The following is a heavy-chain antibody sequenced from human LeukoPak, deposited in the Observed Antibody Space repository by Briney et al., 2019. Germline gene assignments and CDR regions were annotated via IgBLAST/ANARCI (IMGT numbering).Heavy chain of an antibody. V-gene: IGHV1-2*02. Sequence: ASVKVSCKASGYSFTNYDINWVRQATGQGLEWMGWINPNSGGTNYAQKFQGRVTMTRDTSISTAYMELSRLRSDDTAVYYCARGHGYCSSTSCYPRNWFDPWGQGTLVTVSS. CDR3: ARGHGYCSSTSCYPRNWFDP. CDR2: INPNSGGT. J-gene: IGHJ5*02. CDR1: GYSFTNYD. D-gene: IGHD2-2*03.